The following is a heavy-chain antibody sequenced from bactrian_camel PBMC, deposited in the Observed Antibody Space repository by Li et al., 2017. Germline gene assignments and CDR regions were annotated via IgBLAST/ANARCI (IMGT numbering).Heavy chain of an antibody. V-gene: IGHV3S67*01. Sequence: VQLVESGGGEVQPGGSLRLSCTGSGFSMIGYDMTWVRQAPEKERETIARIDTSGRTKYVDSVKGRFTASQDNAKPIWYLQMSDLNPDDSAEYYCAADLLDLYCAKDEFEYRGPGTQVTVS. CDR1: GFSMIGYD. CDR3: AADLLDLYCAKDEFEY. D-gene: IGHD3*01. J-gene: IGHJ4*01. CDR2: IDTSGRT.